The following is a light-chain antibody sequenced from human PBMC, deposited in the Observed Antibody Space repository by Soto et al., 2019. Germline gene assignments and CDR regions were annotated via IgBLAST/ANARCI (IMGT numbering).Light chain of an antibody. CDR3: QQSLNTPQA. J-gene: IGKJ1*01. CDR2: RAS. Sequence: IQVTQSPPFLSASVGDRVNITCRASHSITIYLNWFQQKPGRAPNLLIWRASNLLSGVPSRFSARGSGTDFTLSISGLQPEDFATYYCQQSLNTPQAFGQGTRLEV. V-gene: IGKV1-39*01. CDR1: HSITIY.